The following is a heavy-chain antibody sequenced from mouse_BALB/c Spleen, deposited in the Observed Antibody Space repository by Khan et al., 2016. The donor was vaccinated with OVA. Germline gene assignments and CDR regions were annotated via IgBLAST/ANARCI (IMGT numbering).Heavy chain of an antibody. CDR2: IDPENGET. CDR3: TRSGYSAWFAY. V-gene: IGHV14-1*02. CDR1: GFNIKDYY. J-gene: IGHJ3*01. Sequence: VQLQQSGAELVRPGALVKLSCKASGFNIKDYYMHWVKQRPEQGLEWIGWIDPENGETVYDPKFQGKASITANTSSNTAYLQRSSLTSEDTAVYYCTRSGYSAWFAYWGQGTPVTVSA.